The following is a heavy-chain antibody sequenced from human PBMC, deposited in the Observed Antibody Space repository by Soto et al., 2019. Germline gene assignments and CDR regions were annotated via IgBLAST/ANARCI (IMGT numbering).Heavy chain of an antibody. Sequence: ASVKVSCKASGYTFTSYGISWVRQAPGQGLEWMGWISAYNGNTNYAQKLQGRVTMTTDTSTSTAYMELRSLRSDDTAVYYCARVTLRYFGWFLSSQTYYYGMDVWGQGTTVTVSS. CDR2: ISAYNGNT. D-gene: IGHD3-9*01. V-gene: IGHV1-18*01. CDR3: ARVTLRYFGWFLSSQTYYYGMDV. J-gene: IGHJ6*02. CDR1: GYTFTSYG.